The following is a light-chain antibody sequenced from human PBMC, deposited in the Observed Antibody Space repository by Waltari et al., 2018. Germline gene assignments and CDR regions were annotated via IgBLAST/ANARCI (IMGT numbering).Light chain of an antibody. CDR3: QQYNNWPPYT. CDR2: GAS. J-gene: IGKJ2*01. CDR1: QSVSSN. V-gene: IGKV3-15*01. Sequence: EIVMTQSPATLSVSPGERATLSCRASQSVSSNFAWYQQKPGLAPRLLIYGASTRATGIPARFSGSGSGTEFTLTISSLQSEDFAVYYCQQYNNWPPYTFGQGTKLEIK.